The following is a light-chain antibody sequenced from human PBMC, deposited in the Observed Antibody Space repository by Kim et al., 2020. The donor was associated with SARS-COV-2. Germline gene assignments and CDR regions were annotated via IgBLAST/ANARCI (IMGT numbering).Light chain of an antibody. CDR2: QDS. CDR3: QAWDSSTVV. CDR1: KLGDKY. J-gene: IGLJ2*01. Sequence: SYELTQPPSVSVSPGQTASITCSGDKLGDKYACWYQQKPGQSSVLVIYQDSKRPSGIPERFSGSNSGNTATLTISGPQAMDEADYYCQAWDSSTVVFGGGTQLTVL. V-gene: IGLV3-1*01.